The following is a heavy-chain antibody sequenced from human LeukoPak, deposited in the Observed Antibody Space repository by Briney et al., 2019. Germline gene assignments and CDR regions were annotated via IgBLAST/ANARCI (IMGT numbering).Heavy chain of an antibody. V-gene: IGHV3-23*01. CDR1: GFTFSSYA. CDR3: ARAGYSYRFRS. Sequence: PGGSLRLSCAASGFTFSSYAMSWVRQAPGKGLEWVSAISGSGGSTYYADSVKGQSTISRDNSKNTLYLQMNSLRAEDTAVYYCARAGYSYRFRSWGQGTLVTVSS. CDR2: ISGSGGST. D-gene: IGHD5-18*01. J-gene: IGHJ4*02.